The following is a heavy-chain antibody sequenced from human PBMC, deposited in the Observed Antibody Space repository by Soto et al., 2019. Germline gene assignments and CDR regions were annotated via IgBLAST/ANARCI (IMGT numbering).Heavy chain of an antibody. V-gene: IGHV3-11*05. CDR3: AKDGQLTSYYYYGMDV. Sequence: PGGSLRLSCAASGLTFSDYYMSWIRQAPGKGLEWVSYISSSSSYTYYADSVKGRFTISRDNSKNTLYLQMNSLRAEDTAVYYCAKDGQLTSYYYYGMDVWGQGTTVTVSS. D-gene: IGHD1-1*01. CDR1: GLTFSDYY. J-gene: IGHJ6*02. CDR2: ISSSSSYT.